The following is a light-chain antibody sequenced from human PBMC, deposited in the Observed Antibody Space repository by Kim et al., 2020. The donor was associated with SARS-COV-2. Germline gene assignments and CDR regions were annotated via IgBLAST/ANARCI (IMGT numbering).Light chain of an antibody. V-gene: IGKV3-20*01. CDR2: GAS. Sequence: SPGERAALSCRASKSVSNNYLAWYQQKPGQAPRLLIYGASTRATGIPDRFSGSGSGTDFTLTISRLEPEDFAVYYCQQYGSSLRTFGQGTKVDIK. J-gene: IGKJ1*01. CDR3: QQYGSSLRT. CDR1: KSVSNNY.